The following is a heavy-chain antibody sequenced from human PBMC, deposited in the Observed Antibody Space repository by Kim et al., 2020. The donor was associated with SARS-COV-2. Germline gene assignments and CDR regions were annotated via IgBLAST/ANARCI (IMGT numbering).Heavy chain of an antibody. D-gene: IGHD3-3*01. Sequence: SETLSLTCTVSGGSFSNYYWSWIRQPPGKGLEWIACIYDSGSTNYNPSLKSRVTISLDTSKNQFSLKLSSVTAADTAVYYCARDRFFSYWGQGALVTVSS. CDR2: IYDSGST. CDR3: ARDRFFSY. J-gene: IGHJ4*02. V-gene: IGHV4-59*01. CDR1: GGSFSNYY.